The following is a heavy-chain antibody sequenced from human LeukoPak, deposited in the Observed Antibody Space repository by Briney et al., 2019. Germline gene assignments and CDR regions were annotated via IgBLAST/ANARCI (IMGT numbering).Heavy chain of an antibody. J-gene: IGHJ4*02. CDR3: ARVSYDILTGPYGLLDY. V-gene: IGHV1-46*01. D-gene: IGHD3-9*01. Sequence: GASVKVSCKASGYTFTSYYMHWVRQAPGQGLEWMGIINPSGGSTSYAQKFQGRVTMTRDTSTSTVYMELSSLRSEDTAVYYCARVSYDILTGPYGLLDYWGQGTLVTVSS. CDR2: INPSGGST. CDR1: GYTFTSYY.